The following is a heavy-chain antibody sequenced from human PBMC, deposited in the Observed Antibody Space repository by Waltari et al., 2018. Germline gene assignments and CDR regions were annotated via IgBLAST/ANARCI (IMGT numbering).Heavy chain of an antibody. D-gene: IGHD3-3*01. V-gene: IGHV4-38-2*01. CDR3: ARLRFLEWFRPH. CDR2: IYYSGST. CDR1: GFTFSAYR. J-gene: IGHJ4*02. Sequence: VQLVESGGGLVQPGGSLRLSCAASGFTFSAYRMHWARQAPGKGLEWIGSIYYSGSTYYNPSLKSRVTISVDTSKNQFSLKLRSVTAADAAVYYCARLRFLEWFRPHWGQGTLVTVSS.